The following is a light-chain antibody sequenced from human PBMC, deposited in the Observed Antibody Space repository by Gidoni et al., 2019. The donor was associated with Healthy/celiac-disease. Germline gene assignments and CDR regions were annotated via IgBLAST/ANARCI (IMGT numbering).Light chain of an antibody. Sequence: ELVLTQSPGTLPLSPGERATLSCRASQSVSSSYLAWYQQKPGQAPRLLIYGASSRATGIPDRFSGSGSGTDFTLTISRLEPEDFAVYYCQQYGSSPLFTFXPXTKVDIK. CDR3: QQYGSSPLFT. J-gene: IGKJ3*01. CDR1: QSVSSSY. CDR2: GAS. V-gene: IGKV3-20*01.